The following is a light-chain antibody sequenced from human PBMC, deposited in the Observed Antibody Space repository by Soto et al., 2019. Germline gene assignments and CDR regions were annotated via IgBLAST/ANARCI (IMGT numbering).Light chain of an antibody. CDR3: QHYDSFRT. Sequence: DIVLTQSPGTLSLSPGESATLSCRASQSVDSTYIAWYQQKPGQAPRLLIFGASGRATGIPDRFSGSGSGTDFTLTISLLEPEDFAVYYCQHYDSFRTFGQGTKVEI. V-gene: IGKV3-20*01. CDR2: GAS. J-gene: IGKJ1*01. CDR1: QSVDSTY.